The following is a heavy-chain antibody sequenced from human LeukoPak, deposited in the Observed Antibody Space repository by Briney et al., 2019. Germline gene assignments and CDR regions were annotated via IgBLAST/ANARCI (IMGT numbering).Heavy chain of an antibody. CDR1: GFTFSSYA. D-gene: IGHD3-22*01. CDR2: ISGSGVNT. J-gene: IGHJ4*02. V-gene: IGHV3-23*01. CDR3: AKGTMDGGQYYYDSS. Sequence: GGFLRLSCAASGFTFSSYAMSWVRQAPGKGLEWVSAISGSGVNTYYADSVKGRFTISRDNSKSTLYLQMNSLRAEDTAVYYCAKGTMDGGQYYYDSSGGQGTLVTVSS.